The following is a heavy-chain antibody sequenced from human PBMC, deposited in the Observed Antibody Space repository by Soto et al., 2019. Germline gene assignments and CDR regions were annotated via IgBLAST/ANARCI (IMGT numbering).Heavy chain of an antibody. CDR1: GFPFSSYG. CDR3: AKGPRIHITMIVVVGDAFDI. J-gene: IGHJ3*02. CDR2: ISYDGSNK. D-gene: IGHD3-22*01. Sequence: PGGSMRLSCAASGFPFSSYGMHWVRQAPGKGLEWVAVISYDGSNKYYADSVKGRFTISRDNSKNTLYLQMNSLRAEDTAVYYCAKGPRIHITMIVVVGDAFDIWGQGTMVTVSS. V-gene: IGHV3-30*18.